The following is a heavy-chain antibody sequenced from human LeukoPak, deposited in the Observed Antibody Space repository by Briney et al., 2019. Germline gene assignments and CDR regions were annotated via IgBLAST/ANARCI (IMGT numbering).Heavy chain of an antibody. CDR1: GFTFSSYG. J-gene: IGHJ4*02. D-gene: IGHD3-10*01. V-gene: IGHV3-30*18. CDR3: AKVTYGSGTYGAFDY. Sequence: GGSLRLSCAASGFTFSSYGMHWVRQAPGKGLEWVAVISYDGSNKYYADSVKGRFTISRDNSKNTLYLQMNSLRAEDTAVYYCAKVTYGSGTYGAFDYWGQGTLVTVSS. CDR2: ISYDGSNK.